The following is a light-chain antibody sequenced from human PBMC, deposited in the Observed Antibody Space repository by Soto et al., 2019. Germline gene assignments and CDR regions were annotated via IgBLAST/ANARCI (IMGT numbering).Light chain of an antibody. V-gene: IGLV2-14*01. CDR2: EVT. CDR1: SSDVGGYNY. CDR3: AAWDDSLNGPV. Sequence: QSALTQPASVSGSPGQSISISCTGTSSDVGGYNYVSWYQQHPGQAPRLMIYEVTNRPSGVPDRFSGSKSGTSASLAISGLQSEDEADYYCAAWDDSLNGPVFGGGTKVAVL. J-gene: IGLJ2*01.